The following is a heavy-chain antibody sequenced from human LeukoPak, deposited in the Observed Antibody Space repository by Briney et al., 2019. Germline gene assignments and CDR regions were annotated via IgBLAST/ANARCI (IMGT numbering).Heavy chain of an antibody. CDR3: ARGFYSGSQYYFDY. CDR2: IYYSGST. V-gene: IGHV4-59*01. D-gene: IGHD1-26*01. J-gene: IGHJ4*02. Sequence: SETLSLTCTVSGGSISSYYWSWIRQPPGKGLEWIGYIYYSGSTNYNPSLKSRVTISVDTSKNQFSLKLSSVTAADTAVYYCARGFYSGSQYYFDYWGQGTLVTVPS. CDR1: GGSISSYY.